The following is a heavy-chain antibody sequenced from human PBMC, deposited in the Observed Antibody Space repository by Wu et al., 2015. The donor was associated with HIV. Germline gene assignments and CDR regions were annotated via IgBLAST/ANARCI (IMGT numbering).Heavy chain of an antibody. CDR1: GYTFSAYY. D-gene: IGHD4-17*01. J-gene: IGHJ6*03. Sequence: QVQLVQSGAEVKKPGASVKVSCKTSGYTFSAYYMHWVRQAPGQGLEWMGGIIPIFGTANYAQKFQGRVTITADESTSTAYMELSSLRSEDTAVYYCARERYGAVSGLSMDVWGRGTALIVSS. CDR3: ARERYGAVSGLSMDV. V-gene: IGHV1-69*01. CDR2: IIPIFGTA.